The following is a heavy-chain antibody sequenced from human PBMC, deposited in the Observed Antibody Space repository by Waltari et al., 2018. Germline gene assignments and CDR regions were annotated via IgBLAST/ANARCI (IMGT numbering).Heavy chain of an antibody. V-gene: IGHV4-61*09. CDR2: IYTSGST. D-gene: IGHD3-10*01. CDR3: ARESTTMVRGVIMPPGY. J-gene: IGHJ4*02. Sequence: QVQLQESGPGLVKPSQTLSLTCTVSGGSISSGSYYWSWIRQPAGKGLEWIGYIYTSGSTNYNPSLKRRVTISVDTSISTAYMELSRLRSDDTAVYYCARESTTMVRGVIMPPGYWGQGTLVTVSS. CDR1: GGSISSGSYY.